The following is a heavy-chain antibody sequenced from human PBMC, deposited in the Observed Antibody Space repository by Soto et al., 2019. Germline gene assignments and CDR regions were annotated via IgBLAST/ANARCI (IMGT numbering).Heavy chain of an antibody. J-gene: IGHJ3*02. CDR2: ISAYTVNT. CDR1: GYTFTSYG. D-gene: IGHD3-22*01. V-gene: IGHV1-18*01. Sequence: ASVKVSCKASGYTFTSYGISWVRQAPGQGLEWMGWISAYTVNTNYAQKLQGRVTMTTDTSTSTAYMELRSLRSDDTAVYYCAGRYDSSGYYSQGHDAFDIWGQGTMVTVSS. CDR3: AGRYDSSGYYSQGHDAFDI.